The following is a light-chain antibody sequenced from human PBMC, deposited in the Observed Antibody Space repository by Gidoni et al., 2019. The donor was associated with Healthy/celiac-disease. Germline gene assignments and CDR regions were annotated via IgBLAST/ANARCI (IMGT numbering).Light chain of an antibody. J-gene: IGKJ5*01. V-gene: IGKV1-9*01. CDR1: QGISSY. CDR3: QQLNSYPFT. Sequence: NQFTPSPSLLSASVGDRVTVTCRASQGISSYLAWYQQKPGKAPKLLIYSASILQSGVPSRFGGSRSGTEFTLTISSLQPEDFATYYCQQLNSYPFTFGQGTRLEIK. CDR2: SAS.